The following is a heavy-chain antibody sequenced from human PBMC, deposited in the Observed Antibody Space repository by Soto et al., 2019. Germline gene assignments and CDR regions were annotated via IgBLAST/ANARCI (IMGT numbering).Heavy chain of an antibody. CDR2: IYYRGST. V-gene: IGHV4-61*01. J-gene: IGHJ5*02. CDR1: GGSVSSGSYY. CDR3: ARGYYGSGSYYNVDWFDP. D-gene: IGHD3-10*01. Sequence: QVQLQESGPGLVKPSETLSLTCTVSGGSVSSGSYYWSWIRQPPGKVLEWIGYIYYRGSTNDNPPLKSLVTISVDTSKNQCSLKMSSVTAADTAVYYCARGYYGSGSYYNVDWFDPWGQGTLVTVSP.